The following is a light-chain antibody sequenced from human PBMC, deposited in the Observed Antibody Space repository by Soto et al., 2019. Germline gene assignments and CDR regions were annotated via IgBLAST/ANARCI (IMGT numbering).Light chain of an antibody. V-gene: IGKV3-11*01. Sequence: EIVLTQSPATLSLSPGTRATLSCRASRSVSGYLAWYQQKPGQAPRLLIYDASNRATGIPARFSGSGSGTEFTLTITSLEPADFAVYYCQQRSNWPSTFGGGTKVEI. CDR1: RSVSGY. CDR3: QQRSNWPST. J-gene: IGKJ4*01. CDR2: DAS.